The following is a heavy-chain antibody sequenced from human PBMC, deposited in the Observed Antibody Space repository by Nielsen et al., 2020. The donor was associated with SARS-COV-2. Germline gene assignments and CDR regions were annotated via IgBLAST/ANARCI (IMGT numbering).Heavy chain of an antibody. Sequence: LKISCAASGFTFDDYAMHWVRQAPGKGLEWVSGISWNSGSIGYADSVKGRFTISRDNAKNSLYLQMNSLRAEDTALYYCAKDSHDYGDYGWFDPWGQGTLVTVSS. CDR1: GFTFDDYA. D-gene: IGHD4-17*01. CDR2: ISWNSGSI. J-gene: IGHJ5*02. CDR3: AKDSHDYGDYGWFDP. V-gene: IGHV3-9*01.